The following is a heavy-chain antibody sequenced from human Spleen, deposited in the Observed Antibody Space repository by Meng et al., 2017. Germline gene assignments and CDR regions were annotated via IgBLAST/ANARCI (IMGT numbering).Heavy chain of an antibody. CDR2: ISSSSSYI. J-gene: IGHJ6*02. D-gene: IGHD2-2*01. Sequence: GESLKISCAASGFTFSSYSMNWVRQAPGKGLEWVSSISSSSSYIYYADSVKGRFTISRDNAKNSLYLQMNSLRAEDTAVYYCAREPFLGYCSSTSCYYAFSAYYGMDVWGQGTTVTVSS. CDR1: GFTFSSYS. V-gene: IGHV3-21*01. CDR3: AREPFLGYCSSTSCYYAFSAYYGMDV.